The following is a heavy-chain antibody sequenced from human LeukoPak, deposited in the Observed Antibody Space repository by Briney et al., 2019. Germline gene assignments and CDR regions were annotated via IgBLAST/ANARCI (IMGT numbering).Heavy chain of an antibody. CDR1: GFTFSSYG. D-gene: IGHD1-26*01. J-gene: IGHJ4*02. Sequence: PGESLRLSCAASGFTFSSYGMHWVRQAPGKGLEWVAVIWYDGSNKYYADSVKGRFTISRDNSKNTLYLQMNSLRAEDTAVYYCARDSGATRDFDYWGQGTLVTVSS. CDR2: IWYDGSNK. CDR3: ARDSGATRDFDY. V-gene: IGHV3-33*01.